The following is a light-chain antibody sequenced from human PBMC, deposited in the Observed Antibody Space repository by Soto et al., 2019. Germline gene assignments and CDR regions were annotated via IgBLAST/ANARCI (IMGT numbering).Light chain of an antibody. CDR3: QSYDSSLSGRV. CDR1: SSNIGAGYD. Sequence: QSVLTQPPSLSGAPGQRVTISCTGSSSNIGAGYDVHWYQQLPGTAPKLLICGNSNRPSGVPDRFSGSKSGTSASLAITGLQAEDEADYYCQSYDSSLSGRVFGTGTKVTVL. J-gene: IGLJ1*01. CDR2: GNS. V-gene: IGLV1-40*01.